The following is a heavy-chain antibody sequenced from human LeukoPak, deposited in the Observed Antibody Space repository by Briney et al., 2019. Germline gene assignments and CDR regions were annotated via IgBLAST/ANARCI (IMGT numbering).Heavy chain of an antibody. CDR3: ARVNDRSGYFYYLDY. V-gene: IGHV4-39*07. CDR2: IYYSGST. J-gene: IGHJ4*02. D-gene: IGHD3-22*01. Sequence: PSETLSLTCTVSGGSISSSSYYWGWIRQPPGKGLEWIGSIYYSGSTYYNPSLKSRVTISVDTSKNHFFLSLSSVTAADTAVYYCARVNDRSGYFYYLDYWGQGTLVTVSS. CDR1: GGSISSSSYY.